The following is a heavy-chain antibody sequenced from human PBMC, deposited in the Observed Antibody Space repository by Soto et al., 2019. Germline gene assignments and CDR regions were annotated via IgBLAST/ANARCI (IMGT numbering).Heavy chain of an antibody. CDR1: GFTFSNYA. Sequence: EVQLLDSGGGFVQPGGPLRLSCAASGFTFSNYAMTWVRQAPGKGLEWVSALTGGGDNTYYADSVKGRFTISRDNFKNTLYLQMNSLRDEDTAIYYCARGSKGFDYWGQGTLVTVSS. CDR3: ARGSKGFDY. D-gene: IGHD2-2*01. V-gene: IGHV3-23*01. J-gene: IGHJ4*02. CDR2: LTGGGDNT.